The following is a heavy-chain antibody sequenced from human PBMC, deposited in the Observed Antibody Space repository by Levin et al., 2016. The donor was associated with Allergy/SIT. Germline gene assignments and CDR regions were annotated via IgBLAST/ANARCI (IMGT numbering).Heavy chain of an antibody. V-gene: IGHV3-30*18. D-gene: IGHD3-10*01. CDR1: GFTFSVYG. CDR2: ISDGGNDK. CDR3: AKDGWFGESGGMDV. Sequence: LSLTCAGSGFTFSVYGMHWVRQAPGQGLEWVARISDGGNDKYYADSVQGRFTISRDKSKNTLDLHMNSLRPEDTAVYYCAKDGWFGESGGMDVWGQGTTVIVSS. J-gene: IGHJ6*02.